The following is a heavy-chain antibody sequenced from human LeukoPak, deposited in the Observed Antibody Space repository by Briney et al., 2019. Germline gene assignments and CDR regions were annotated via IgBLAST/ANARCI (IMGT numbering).Heavy chain of an antibody. Sequence: GRSLRLSCAASGFTFSSYGIHWVRQAPGKGLEWVAVISYDGSNKYYADSVKGRFTISRDNSKNTLYLQMNSLRAEDTAVYYCAKDWGSSPLDYWGQGTLVTVSS. J-gene: IGHJ4*02. CDR3: AKDWGSSPLDY. CDR1: GFTFSSYG. D-gene: IGHD3-16*01. V-gene: IGHV3-30*18. CDR2: ISYDGSNK.